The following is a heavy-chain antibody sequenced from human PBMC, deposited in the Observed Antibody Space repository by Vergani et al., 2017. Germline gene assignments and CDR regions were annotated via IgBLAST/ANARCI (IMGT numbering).Heavy chain of an antibody. J-gene: IGHJ4*02. CDR1: GYTFTNHH. Sequence: VQLVQSGTEVKKPGASVKIACKTSGYTFTNHHLHWVRQAPGQGLEWMGIITPGGSTDYGPKVPGRATMTRDTSTRTLYMDLTGLSSDDTAMYYCDRTSSISGSYYNGEWDYWGQGTLVVVSS. D-gene: IGHD3-10*01. CDR3: DRTSSISGSYYNGEWDY. V-gene: IGHV1-46*03. CDR2: ITPGGST.